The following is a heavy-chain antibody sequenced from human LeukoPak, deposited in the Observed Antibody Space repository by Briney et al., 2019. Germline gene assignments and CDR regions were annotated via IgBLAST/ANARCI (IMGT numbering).Heavy chain of an antibody. Sequence: SETLSLTCTVSGYSTSSGYYWGWIRQPPGKGLEWIGSIYDSGRTYYNPSLKSRVTISVDTSKNQFSLKLSSVTAADTAVYYCARTLVYEDTAMITVWYYYYYYMDVWGKGTTVTVSS. CDR1: GYSTSSGYY. V-gene: IGHV4-38-2*02. CDR3: ARTLVYEDTAMITVWYYYYYYMDV. J-gene: IGHJ6*03. D-gene: IGHD5-18*01. CDR2: IYDSGRT.